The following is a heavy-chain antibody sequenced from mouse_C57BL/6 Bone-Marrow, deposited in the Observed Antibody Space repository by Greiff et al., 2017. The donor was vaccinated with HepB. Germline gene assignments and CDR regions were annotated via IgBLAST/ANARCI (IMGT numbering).Heavy chain of an antibody. CDR3: ARRDYYGLDY. V-gene: IGHV5-6*02. Sequence: DVQLVESGGDLVKPGGSLKLSCAASGFTFSSYGMSWVRQTPDKRLEWVATISSGGSYTYYPDSVKGRFTISRDNAKNTLYLQMSSLKSEDTAMYYCARRDYYGLDYWGQGTSVTVSS. CDR1: GFTFSSYG. CDR2: ISSGGSYT. J-gene: IGHJ4*01.